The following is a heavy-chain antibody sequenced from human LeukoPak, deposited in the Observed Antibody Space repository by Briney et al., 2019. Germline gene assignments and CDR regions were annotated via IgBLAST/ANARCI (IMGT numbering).Heavy chain of an antibody. V-gene: IGHV4-59*01. CDR1: GGSFSGYY. CDR3: ARDSMEGNDY. Sequence: SETLSLTCAVYGGSFSGYYWSWIRQPPGKGLEWIGYIYYSGSTNYNPSLKSRVTISVDTSKNQFSLKLSSVTAADTAVYYCARDSMEGNDYWGQGTLVTVSS. D-gene: IGHD1-1*01. J-gene: IGHJ4*02. CDR2: IYYSGST.